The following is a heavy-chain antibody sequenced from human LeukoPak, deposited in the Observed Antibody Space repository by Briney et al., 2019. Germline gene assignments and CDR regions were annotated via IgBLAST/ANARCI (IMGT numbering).Heavy chain of an antibody. V-gene: IGHV4-4*02. Sequence: SGTLSLTCDVSGVSITSSNRWSWVRQPPGKGLEWIGEIYHSGSTNYNPSLKSRVTISVDTSKNQFSLKLSSVTAADTAVYYCARLKKQSSSWNYYYYYGMDVWGQGTTVTVSS. CDR1: GVSITSSNR. CDR3: ARLKKQSSSWNYYYYYGMDV. J-gene: IGHJ6*02. CDR2: IYHSGST. D-gene: IGHD6-13*01.